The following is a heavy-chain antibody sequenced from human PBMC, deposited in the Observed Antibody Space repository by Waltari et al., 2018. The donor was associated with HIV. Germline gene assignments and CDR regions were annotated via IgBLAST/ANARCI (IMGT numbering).Heavy chain of an antibody. CDR1: GFTVSSNH. CDR2: IYSGGST. D-gene: IGHD4-17*01. V-gene: IGHV3-66*01. J-gene: IGHJ6*02. CDR3: ARDYGGNSFYYYYAMDV. Sequence: EVQLVESGGGLVQPGGSLRLSCAASGFTVSSNHMSWVRQAPGKGREWVSVIYSGGSTYYADSVKGRFTISRDNSKNTLYLQMNSLRAEDTAVYYCARDYGGNSFYYYYAMDVWGQGTTVTVSS.